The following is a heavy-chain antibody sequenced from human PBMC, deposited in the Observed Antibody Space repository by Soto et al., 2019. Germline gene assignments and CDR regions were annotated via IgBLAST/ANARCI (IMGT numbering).Heavy chain of an antibody. CDR3: ATEIDGTTVTSLDY. Sequence: QVQLVQSGAEVKKPGASVKVSCKASGYTFSGSVMYWVRQAPGQRLEWMGWINADNGNTKYSQKFQGRVTITRDTSASTAYMELSSLRSEDTTVYYCATEIDGTTVTSLDYWGQGTLVTVSS. CDR1: GYTFSGSV. CDR2: INADNGNT. D-gene: IGHD4-17*01. V-gene: IGHV1-3*01. J-gene: IGHJ4*02.